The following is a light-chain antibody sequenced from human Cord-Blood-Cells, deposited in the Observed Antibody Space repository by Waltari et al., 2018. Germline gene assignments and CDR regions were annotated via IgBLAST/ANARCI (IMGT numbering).Light chain of an antibody. V-gene: IGLV2-8*01. CDR2: EVS. Sequence: QSALTQPPSASGSPGQSVTISCPGTSSDGGGYNYVSWYQQHPGKAPQLMIYEVSKRPSGVPDRFSSSKSGNTASLTVSGLQAEDEADYYCSSYAGSNNYVFGTGTKVTVL. J-gene: IGLJ1*01. CDR3: SSYAGSNNYV. CDR1: SSDGGGYNY.